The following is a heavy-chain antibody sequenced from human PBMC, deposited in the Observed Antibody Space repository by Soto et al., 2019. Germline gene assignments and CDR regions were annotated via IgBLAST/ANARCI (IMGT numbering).Heavy chain of an antibody. D-gene: IGHD2-15*01. CDR1: GYTFKKYA. V-gene: IGHV1-3*01. CDR3: ARGEGYCSGGTCFRCCDP. J-gene: IGHJ5*02. Sequence: ASVKVSCKXSGYTFKKYAIHWVRQAPGQRLEWMGWINGGSGNTKYSQKFQGRVTITRDTSASTVYMELSSLRSEDTAEYYCARGEGYCSGGTCFRCCDPWGQGTRVTVSS. CDR2: INGGSGNT.